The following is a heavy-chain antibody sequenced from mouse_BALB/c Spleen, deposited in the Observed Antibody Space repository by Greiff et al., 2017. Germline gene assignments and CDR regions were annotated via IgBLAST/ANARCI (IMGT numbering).Heavy chain of an antibody. CDR2: IWAGGST. V-gene: IGHV2-9*02. J-gene: IGHJ3*01. CDR3: ARGDDYGGGFAY. Sequence: VQGVESGPGLVAPSQSLSITCTVSGFSLTSYGVHWVRQPPGKGLEWLGVIWAGGSTNYNSALMSRLSISKDNSKSQVFLKMNSLQTDDTAMYYCARGDDYGGGFAYWGQGTLVTVSA. D-gene: IGHD2-4*01. CDR1: GFSLTSYG.